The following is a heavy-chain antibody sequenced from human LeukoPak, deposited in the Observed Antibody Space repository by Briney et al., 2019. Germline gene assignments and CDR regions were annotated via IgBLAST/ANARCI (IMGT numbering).Heavy chain of an antibody. CDR3: ASDAPGLLGY. V-gene: IGHV4-39*07. D-gene: IGHD2-15*01. Sequence: SETLSLTCTVSGDSISSSTYYWGWIRQPPGKRLEWIGSIYYSGSAYYNPSLKSQVTMSVDPSKNHFSLKLSSVTAADTAVYYWASDAPGLLGYWGQGTLVTVSS. CDR1: GDSISSSTYY. J-gene: IGHJ4*02. CDR2: IYYSGSA.